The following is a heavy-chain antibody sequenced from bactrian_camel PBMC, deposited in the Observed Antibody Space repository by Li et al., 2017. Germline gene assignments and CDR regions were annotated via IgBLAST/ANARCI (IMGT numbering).Heavy chain of an antibody. CDR3: ERDRGDGSWFMYNY. J-gene: IGHJ4*01. CDR1: GLPFNSNP. V-gene: IGHV3-2*01. CDR2: ISSDGMNV. D-gene: IGHD6*01. Sequence: HVQLVESGGDLVQPGGSLRLSCAASGLPFNSNPMYWLRQTPEKGLEWVSSISSDGMNVYYRDSVKGRFTISRDNAKNTVYLQMNSLKPEDTAVYYCERDRGDGSWFMYNYWGQGTQVTVS.